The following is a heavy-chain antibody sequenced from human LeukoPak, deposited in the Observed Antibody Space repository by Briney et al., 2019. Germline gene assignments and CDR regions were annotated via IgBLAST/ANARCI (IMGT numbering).Heavy chain of an antibody. D-gene: IGHD1-7*01. Sequence: PSETLSLTCAVSGDSISSGTFSWSWIRQPPGKGLEWIGYMYQSGTTFYNPSLRSRVAISVDRSKNQFSLKLSSVTAADTAVYYCAVFVGELYDYWGQGTLVTVSS. V-gene: IGHV4-30-2*01. CDR2: MYQSGTT. CDR1: GDSISSGTFS. J-gene: IGHJ4*02. CDR3: AVFVGELYDY.